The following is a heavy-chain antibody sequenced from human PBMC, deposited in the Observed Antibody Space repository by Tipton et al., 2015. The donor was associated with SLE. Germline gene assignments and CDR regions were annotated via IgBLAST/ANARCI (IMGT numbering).Heavy chain of an antibody. D-gene: IGHD2-2*01. CDR3: ARGSSSIDY. CDR2: ISNSGSSI. V-gene: IGHV3-48*03. CDR1: GFKLSSYE. Sequence: SLRLSCAASGFKLSSYEMNWVRQAPGKGLEWVSYISNSGSSIYYADSVKGRFTISRDNTKNSLYMEMNSLRAEDTAVYYCARGSSSIDYWGQGTLVTVSS. J-gene: IGHJ4*02.